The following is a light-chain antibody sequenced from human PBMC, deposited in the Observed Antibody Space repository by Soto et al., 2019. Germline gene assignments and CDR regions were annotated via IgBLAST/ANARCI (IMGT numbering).Light chain of an antibody. CDR1: QSVSNY. Sequence: EIVLTQSPATLSLSPGERATLSCRASQSVSNYLAWYQQKPGQAPRLLIYDASNRATGIPARFSGSGSGTAFTRTTSSQEPEDFAVYYCQQRSNWPPGFTFGPGTKVDIK. V-gene: IGKV3-11*01. J-gene: IGKJ3*01. CDR3: QQRSNWPPGFT. CDR2: DAS.